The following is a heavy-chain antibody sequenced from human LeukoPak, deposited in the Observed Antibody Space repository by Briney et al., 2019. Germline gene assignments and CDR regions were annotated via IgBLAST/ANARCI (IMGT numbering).Heavy chain of an antibody. CDR3: ARPLGSGYYPFDY. V-gene: IGHV4-34*01. Sequence: SETLSLTCAVYGASFSGYYWSWIRQPPGKGLEWIGEINHSGSTNYNPSLKSPVTISVDTSKNQFSLKLTSVTAADTAVYYCARPLGSGYYPFDYWGQGTLVTVSS. D-gene: IGHD3-22*01. CDR1: GASFSGYY. CDR2: INHSGST. J-gene: IGHJ4*02.